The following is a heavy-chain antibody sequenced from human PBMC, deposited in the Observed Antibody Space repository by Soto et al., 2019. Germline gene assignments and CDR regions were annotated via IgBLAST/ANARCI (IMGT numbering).Heavy chain of an antibody. D-gene: IGHD1-26*01. Sequence: PGGSLRLSCASSVFTFSSFAMSWVRHSPGKGLEWVSTISGSGGNTYYADSVKGRFTISRDNSKNTLYLQMSSLRGDDTAVYYCAKGVPPSGNAFHIWGQATRVSVSS. J-gene: IGHJ3*02. V-gene: IGHV3-23*01. CDR3: AKGVPPSGNAFHI. CDR1: VFTFSSFA. CDR2: ISGSGGNT.